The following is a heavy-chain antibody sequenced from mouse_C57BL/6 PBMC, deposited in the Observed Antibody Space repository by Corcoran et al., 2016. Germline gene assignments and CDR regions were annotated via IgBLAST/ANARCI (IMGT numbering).Heavy chain of an antibody. Sequence: EVQLQQSGPELVKPGASVKISCKASGYTFTDYYMNWVKQSHGKSLEWIGDINPNNGVTSYNQKFKGKATLTVDKSSSTAYMELRSLTSEDSAVYYCASRGSNYPAWFAYWGQGTLVTVSA. CDR3: ASRGSNYPAWFAY. D-gene: IGHD2-5*01. V-gene: IGHV1-26*01. J-gene: IGHJ3*01. CDR1: GYTFTDYY. CDR2: INPNNGVT.